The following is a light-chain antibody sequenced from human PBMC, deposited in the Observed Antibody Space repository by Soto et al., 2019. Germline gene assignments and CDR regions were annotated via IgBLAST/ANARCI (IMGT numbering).Light chain of an antibody. CDR1: QSVSSN. Sequence: EIVMTQSPATLSVSPGESATLSCRARQSVSSNLAWYQQKPGQAPRLLIYGASTRATGIPARFSGSGSGTEFTLTISSLQSEDFAVYYGQQYNNWPPITFGQGKRLEIK. CDR3: QQYNNWPPIT. V-gene: IGKV3-15*01. CDR2: GAS. J-gene: IGKJ5*01.